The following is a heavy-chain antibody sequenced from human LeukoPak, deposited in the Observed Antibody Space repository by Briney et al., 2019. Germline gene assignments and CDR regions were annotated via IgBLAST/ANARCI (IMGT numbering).Heavy chain of an antibody. Sequence: SETLPLTCTVSGGSISNYWWSWVRQPPGKGLEWIGYVFDSGGTNYNPSLKSRVTISVDTSKKQFSLKLSSVTAADTAVYYCARGYSSSWNYFDYWGQGTLVTVSS. CDR1: GGSISNYW. CDR2: VFDSGGT. J-gene: IGHJ4*02. V-gene: IGHV4-59*01. CDR3: ARGYSSSWNYFDY. D-gene: IGHD6-13*01.